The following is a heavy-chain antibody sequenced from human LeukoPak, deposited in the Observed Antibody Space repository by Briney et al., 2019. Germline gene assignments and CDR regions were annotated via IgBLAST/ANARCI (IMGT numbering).Heavy chain of an antibody. J-gene: IGHJ4*02. CDR2: ISGSGGST. CDR1: GFTFSSYA. CDR3: AKDPEYYYDSINY. V-gene: IGHV3-23*01. Sequence: PGGSLRLSCAASGFTFSSYAMSWVRQAPGKGLEWVSAISGSGGSTCYADSVKGRFTISRDNSKNTLYLQMNSLRAEDTAVYYCAKDPEYYYDSINYWGQGTLVTVSS. D-gene: IGHD3-22*01.